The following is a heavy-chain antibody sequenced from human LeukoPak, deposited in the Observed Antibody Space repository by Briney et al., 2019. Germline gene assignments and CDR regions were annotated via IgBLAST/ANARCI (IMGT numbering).Heavy chain of an antibody. CDR2: IYHSGST. J-gene: IGHJ4*02. D-gene: IGHD2-15*01. CDR3: AREGRYCSGGSCYSEGYFDY. Sequence: SETLSLTCTVSGYSISSGYYWGWIRQPPGKGLEWIGSIYHSGSTYYNPSLKSRVTISVDTSKNQFSLKLSSVTAADTAVYYCAREGRYCSGGSCYSEGYFDYWGQGTLVTVSS. V-gene: IGHV4-38-2*02. CDR1: GYSISSGYY.